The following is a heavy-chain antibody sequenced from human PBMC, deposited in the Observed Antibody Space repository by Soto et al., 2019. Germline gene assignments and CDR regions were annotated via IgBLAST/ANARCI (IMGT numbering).Heavy chain of an antibody. CDR2: IITIFGTA. CDR1: GGTFSSYS. D-gene: IGHD1-26*01. J-gene: IGHJ4*02. Sequence: QVQLVQSGAEVKKPGSSVKVSCKASGGTFSSYSINWVRQAPGQGLEWMGEIITIFGTANYAQKCQGRVTITADESTSTAYMELSSLRSEDTAVYYCARDGGRHCGGIAYWGQGTLVTVSS. V-gene: IGHV1-69*01. CDR3: ARDGGRHCGGIAY.